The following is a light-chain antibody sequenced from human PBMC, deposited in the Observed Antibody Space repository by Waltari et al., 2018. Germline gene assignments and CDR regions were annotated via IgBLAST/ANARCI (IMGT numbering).Light chain of an antibody. CDR1: HNINGW. CDR2: KAY. CDR3: QQYNSYSPDPWT. V-gene: IGKV1-5*03. J-gene: IGKJ1*01. Sequence: DIQMTKSPSTLSASVGDRHTITCRARHNINGWWAWYQQKPGKTPKLLIYKAYSLESGVPSRFSGSGSGTEFTLTITSLQPDDFATYYCQQYNSYSPDPWTFGRGTQVEIK.